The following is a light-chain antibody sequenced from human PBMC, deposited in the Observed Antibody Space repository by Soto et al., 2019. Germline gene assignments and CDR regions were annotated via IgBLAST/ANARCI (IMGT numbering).Light chain of an antibody. CDR3: SSYTSSSTSLYV. V-gene: IGLV2-18*02. CDR2: EVS. CDR1: SSDVGSYNR. J-gene: IGLJ1*01. Sequence: QSVLTQPPSVSGSPGQSVTISCPGTSSDVGSYNRVSWYQQPPGTAPKLMIYEVSNRPSGVPDRFSGSKSGNTASLTISGLQAEDEADYYCSSYTSSSTSLYVFGTGTKVTFL.